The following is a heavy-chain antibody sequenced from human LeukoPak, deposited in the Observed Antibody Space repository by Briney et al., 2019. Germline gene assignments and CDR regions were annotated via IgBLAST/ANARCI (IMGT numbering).Heavy chain of an antibody. Sequence: GGSLRLSCAASGFTFSDYYMSWIRQAPGKGLEWVSYISSSGSTLYYADSVKGRITISRDNAKDSLYLQMNSLRAEDTAVYYCARRRYNWNAIDYWGQGTLVTVSS. CDR1: GFTFSDYY. CDR3: ARRRYNWNAIDY. CDR2: ISSSGSTL. V-gene: IGHV3-11*01. D-gene: IGHD1-20*01. J-gene: IGHJ4*02.